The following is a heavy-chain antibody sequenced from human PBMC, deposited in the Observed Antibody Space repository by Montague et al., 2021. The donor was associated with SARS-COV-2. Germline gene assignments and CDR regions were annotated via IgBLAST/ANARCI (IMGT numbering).Heavy chain of an antibody. CDR2: IYYSGST. Sequence: SETLSPTCTVSGGSITSYYWTWIRQHPGKGLEWVGRIYYSGSTNYNPSLKSRVTISVDTSKNQFSLKLSSVTAADTAVYYCSRTGLGAYDILTGYTVNAFDMWGQGTMVTVSS. CDR3: SRTGLGAYDILTGYTVNAFDM. D-gene: IGHD3-9*01. V-gene: IGHV4-59*01. CDR1: GGSITSYY. J-gene: IGHJ3*02.